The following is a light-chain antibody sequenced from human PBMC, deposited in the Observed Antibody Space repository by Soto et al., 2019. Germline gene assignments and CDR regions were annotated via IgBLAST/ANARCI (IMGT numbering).Light chain of an antibody. Sequence: QSALTQPPSASGSPGQSVTISCTGTSSDVGGYNYVSWYQQHPGKAPKLMIYEVSKRPSGVPDRFSGSKSGNTASLTVSGLQDDDEADYYCRSYAGSLHLFGGGTKLTVL. J-gene: IGLJ3*02. CDR3: RSYAGSLHL. V-gene: IGLV2-8*01. CDR1: SSDVGGYNY. CDR2: EVS.